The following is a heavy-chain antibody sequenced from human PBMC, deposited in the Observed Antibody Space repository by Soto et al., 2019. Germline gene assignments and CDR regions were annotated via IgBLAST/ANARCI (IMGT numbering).Heavy chain of an antibody. CDR3: ARSTIFGVVIINGPLDY. V-gene: IGHV1-3*01. CDR1: GYTFTSYA. J-gene: IGHJ4*02. CDR2: INAGNGNT. Sequence: RASVKVSCKASGYTFTSYAMHWVRQAPGQRLEWMGWINAGNGNTKYSQKFQGRVTITRDTSASTAYMELSSLRSEDTAVYYCARSTIFGVVIINGPLDYWGQGTLVTVSS. D-gene: IGHD3-3*01.